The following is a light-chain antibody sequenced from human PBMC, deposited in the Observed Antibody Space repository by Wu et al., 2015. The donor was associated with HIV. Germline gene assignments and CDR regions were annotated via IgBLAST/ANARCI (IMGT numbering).Light chain of an antibody. V-gene: IGKV3-20*01. J-gene: IGKJ5*01. CDR3: QQYGDSPVT. CDR2: GAS. Sequence: ENVLTQSPGTLSLSPGQRATLSCRSSQSVSASYLAWYQKRLGQAPRLLVYGASKRATGIPDRFGGSGSGTDFTLTISRLEPEDFAVYYCQQYGDSPVTFGQGTRLE. CDR1: QSVSASY.